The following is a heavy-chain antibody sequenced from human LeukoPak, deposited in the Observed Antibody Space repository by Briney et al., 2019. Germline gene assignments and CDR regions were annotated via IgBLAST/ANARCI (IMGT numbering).Heavy chain of an antibody. Sequence: SQTLSLTCAISGDSVSSNTAAWNWIRQSPSRGLEWLGREFYRSQWQRDYAVSVRSRIAVNPDTSKNQFSLQLNSLTPEDTAVYYCARDRGGAVTAYSDAFDVWSQGTMVTVSS. V-gene: IGHV6-1*01. D-gene: IGHD2-15*01. CDR1: GDSVSSNTAA. CDR3: ARDRGGAVTAYSDAFDV. J-gene: IGHJ3*01. CDR2: EFYRSQWQR.